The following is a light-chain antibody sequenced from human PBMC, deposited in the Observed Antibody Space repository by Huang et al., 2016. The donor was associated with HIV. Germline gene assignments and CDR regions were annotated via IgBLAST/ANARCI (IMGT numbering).Light chain of an antibody. V-gene: IGKV3-20*01. J-gene: IGKJ1*01. CDR2: VSS. CDR1: HNVTNDY. CDR3: QQYSTLPWT. Sequence: EIVLTQSPDTLSLAPGERGALSCRASHNVTNDYLAWYQQKSGQPPRLLIYVSSGRATGVPVRFGGSGSVAEFILTIDRLEPEDFASYYCQQYSTLPWTFGPGTKLEVK.